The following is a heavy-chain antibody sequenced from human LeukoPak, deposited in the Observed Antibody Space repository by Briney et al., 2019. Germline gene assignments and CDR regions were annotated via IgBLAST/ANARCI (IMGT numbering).Heavy chain of an antibody. CDR3: ARASNYYDSIPFDY. CDR2: IYYSGST. CDR1: GGSISSGGYY. D-gene: IGHD3-22*01. J-gene: IGHJ4*02. V-gene: IGHV4-31*03. Sequence: PSETLSLTCTVSGGSISSGGYYWSWIRQHPGKGLEWIGYIYYSGSTYYNPSLKSRVTISVDTSKNQFSLKLSSVTAADTAVYYCARASNYYDSIPFDYWGQGTLVTVSS.